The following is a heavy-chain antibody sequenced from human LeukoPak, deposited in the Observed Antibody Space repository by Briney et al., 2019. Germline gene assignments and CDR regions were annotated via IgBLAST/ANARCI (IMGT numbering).Heavy chain of an antibody. D-gene: IGHD3-16*02. CDR2: INPNSGGT. CDR3: ARGDSYDYVWGSYRYTHDY. CDR1: GYTFTGYY. Sequence: AASVKVSCKASGYTFTGYYMHWVRQAPGQGLEWMGRINPNSGGTNYAQKFQGRVTMTRDTSISTAYMELGRLRSDDTAVYYCARGDSYDYVWGSYRYTHDYWGQGTQVTVSS. J-gene: IGHJ4*02. V-gene: IGHV1-2*06.